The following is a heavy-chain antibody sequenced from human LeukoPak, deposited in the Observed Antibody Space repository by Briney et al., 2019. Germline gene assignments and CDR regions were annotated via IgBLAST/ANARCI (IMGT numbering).Heavy chain of an antibody. CDR1: GYTFTGYY. CDR3: ARGSYFGRDAFDI. D-gene: IGHD1-26*01. Sequence: VASVKVSCKASGYTFTGYYMHWVRQAPGQGLEWMGWISAYNGNTNYAQKLQGRVTMTTDTSTSTAYMELRSLRSDDTAVYYCARGSYFGRDAFDIWGQGTMVTVSS. CDR2: ISAYNGNT. J-gene: IGHJ3*02. V-gene: IGHV1-18*04.